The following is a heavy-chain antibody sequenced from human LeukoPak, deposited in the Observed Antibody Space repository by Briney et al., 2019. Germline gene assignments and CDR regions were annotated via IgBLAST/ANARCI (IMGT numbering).Heavy chain of an antibody. Sequence: SETLSLTCAVYGGSFSDYYWNWIRQPPGKGLEWKGEINQSGDTNYKPSRKSRVTISVDTSRNQFYMHLTSVTAADTAVYYCATMSSTTRYYYYYYGTDVWGHGTTVTVSS. CDR1: GGSFSDYY. CDR2: INQSGDT. D-gene: IGHD1-1*01. V-gene: IGHV4-34*01. J-gene: IGHJ6*02. CDR3: ATMSSTTRYYYYYYGTDV.